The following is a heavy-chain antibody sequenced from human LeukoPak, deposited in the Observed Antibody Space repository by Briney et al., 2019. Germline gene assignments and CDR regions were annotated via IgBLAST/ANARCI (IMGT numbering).Heavy chain of an antibody. J-gene: IGHJ4*02. CDR3: ARAIAVAGTGGVYLDY. Sequence: SETLSLTCAVYGGSFSGYYWSWIRQPPGKGLEWIGEINHSGSTNYNPSLKSRVTISVDTSKNQFSLQLNSVTPEDTAVYYCARAIAVAGTGGVYLDYWGQGTLVTVSS. CDR2: INHSGST. D-gene: IGHD6-19*01. V-gene: IGHV4-34*01. CDR1: GGSFSGYY.